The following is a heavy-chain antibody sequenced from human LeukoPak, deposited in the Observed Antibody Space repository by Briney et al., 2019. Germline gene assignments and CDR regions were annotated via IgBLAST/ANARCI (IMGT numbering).Heavy chain of an antibody. CDR1: GFTFSGSA. D-gene: IGHD5-18*01. CDR3: ARISGYSYGLFDY. Sequence: GGSLRLSCAASGFTFSGSAMHWVRQASGKGLEWVGRIRSKANSYATAYAASVKGRFTISRDDSKNTLYLQMNSLRAEDTAVYYCARISGYSYGLFDYWGQGTLVTVS. CDR2: IRSKANSYAT. J-gene: IGHJ4*02. V-gene: IGHV3-73*01.